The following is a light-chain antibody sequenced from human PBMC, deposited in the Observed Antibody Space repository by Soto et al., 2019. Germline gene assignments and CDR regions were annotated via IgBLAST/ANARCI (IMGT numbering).Light chain of an antibody. J-gene: IGKJ1*01. CDR1: QSVSSNY. Sequence: EIVLTQSPGTLSSSPGERATLSCRASQSVSSNYLAWYQRKPGQAPRLLIYGASNRATDIPYRFIGSGSGKDFTLTITRLETDDFAMYYCQQYGGSPPTFGQGTKVEIK. CDR3: QQYGGSPPT. V-gene: IGKV3-20*01. CDR2: GAS.